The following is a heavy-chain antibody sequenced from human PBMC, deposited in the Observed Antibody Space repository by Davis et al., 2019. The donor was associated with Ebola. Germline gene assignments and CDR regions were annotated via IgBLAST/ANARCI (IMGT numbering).Heavy chain of an antibody. D-gene: IGHD1-26*01. CDR3: ARVQGVGAGFDY. Sequence: PSETLSLTCTVSGGSISSYYWSWIRQPPGKGLEWIGYIYYSGSTYYNPSLKSRVTISVDTSKNQFSLKLSSVTAADTAVYYCARVQGVGAGFDYWGQGTLVTVSS. CDR1: GGSISSYY. CDR2: IYYSGST. V-gene: IGHV4-59*12. J-gene: IGHJ4*02.